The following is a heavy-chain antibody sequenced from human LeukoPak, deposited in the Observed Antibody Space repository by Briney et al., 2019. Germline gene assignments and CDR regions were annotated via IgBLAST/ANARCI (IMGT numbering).Heavy chain of an antibody. CDR3: ARDKKPGYSSGWSGFDP. J-gene: IGHJ5*02. D-gene: IGHD6-19*01. CDR1: GFTFSGYG. CDR2: IRYDGSNE. V-gene: IGHV3-30*02. Sequence: GGSLRLSCAASGFTFSGYGMHWVRQAPGKGLEWVAFIRYDGSNEYYADSVKGRFTISRDNSKNTLYLQMNSLRAEDTAVYYCARDKKPGYSSGWSGFDPWGQGTLVTVSS.